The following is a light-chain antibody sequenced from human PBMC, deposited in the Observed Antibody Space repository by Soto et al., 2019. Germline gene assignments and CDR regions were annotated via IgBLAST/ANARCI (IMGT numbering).Light chain of an antibody. CDR1: QSISTSY. CDR2: DAS. J-gene: IGKJ1*01. Sequence: EIVLTQSPGTLSLSPGERATLSCRASQSISTSYLAWYQQKPGQAPRPLIYDASNRATGIPGRFSGSGSGTDFTLTISSLDPKDFAVYYCQQRSNWPGTFGLGTKVDIK. CDR3: QQRSNWPGT. V-gene: IGKV3D-20*02.